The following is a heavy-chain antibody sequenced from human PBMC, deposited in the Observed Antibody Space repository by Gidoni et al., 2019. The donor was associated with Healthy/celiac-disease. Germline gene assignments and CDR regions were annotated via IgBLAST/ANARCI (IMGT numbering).Heavy chain of an antibody. V-gene: IGHV3-9*01. CDR3: AKDIEGYCTNGVCYLFDY. CDR2: ISWNSGSI. J-gene: IGHJ4*02. D-gene: IGHD2-8*01. CDR1: GFTFDDYA. Sequence: EVQLVESGGGLVQPGRSLRLSCAASGFTFDDYAMHWVRQAPGKGLEWVSGISWNSGSIGYADSVKGRFTISRDNAKNSLYLQMNSLRAEDTALYYCAKDIEGYCTNGVCYLFDYWGQGTLVTVSS.